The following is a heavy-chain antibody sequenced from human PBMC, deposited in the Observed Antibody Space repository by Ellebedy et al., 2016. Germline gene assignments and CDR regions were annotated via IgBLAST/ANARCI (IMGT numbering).Heavy chain of an antibody. J-gene: IGHJ4*02. D-gene: IGHD5-18*01. V-gene: IGHV4-30-2*01. CDR2: IYHSVTT. CDR1: GDSISSGFYS. CDR3: ASDGPGYAYGVLTV. Sequence: SETLSLTCAVSGDSISSGFYSWTWIRQPPGKGLEWVGSIYHSVTTYYNPSLKSRATISLDRSKNQLSLKLNSVTAADMAFYYCASDGPGYAYGVLTVWGQGTLATVSS.